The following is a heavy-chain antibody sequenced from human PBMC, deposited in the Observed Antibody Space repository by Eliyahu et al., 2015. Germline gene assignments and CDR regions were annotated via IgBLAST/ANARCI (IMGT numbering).Heavy chain of an antibody. D-gene: IGHD3-3*01. CDR1: GFTFGPSW. V-gene: IGHV3-7*03. CDR2: IKQDGSEK. J-gene: IGHJ4*02. CDR3: ARRGADFWSGYSDY. Sequence: EVQLVESGGGLVQPGGSLRXSCAASGFTFGPSWMNWVRQVPGKGLEWVASIKQDGSEKYYVDSVKGRFTISRDNAKNSLYLQMNSLRAEDTAVYYCARRGADFWSGYSDYWGQGTLVTVSS.